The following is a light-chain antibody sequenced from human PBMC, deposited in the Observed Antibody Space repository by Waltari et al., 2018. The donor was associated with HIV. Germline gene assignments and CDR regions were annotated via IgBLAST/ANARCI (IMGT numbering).Light chain of an antibody. Sequence: QTVVTPEPSFSVSPGGTVTLTCGLNSASAPTIFYPPWYQQTPGQAPRTLIYNTNVRSSGVPDRFSGSILGNKAALTITGAQADDESDYYCVLYMIGGSYVFGTGTKVTVL. CDR1: SASAPTIFY. CDR3: VLYMIGGSYV. V-gene: IGLV8-61*01. J-gene: IGLJ1*01. CDR2: NTN.